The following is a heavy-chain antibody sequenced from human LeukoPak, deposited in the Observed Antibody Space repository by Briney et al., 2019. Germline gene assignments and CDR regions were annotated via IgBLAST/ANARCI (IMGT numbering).Heavy chain of an antibody. V-gene: IGHV1-69*06. D-gene: IGHD6-13*01. Sequence: SVKVSCKASGGTFSSYAISWVRQAPGQGLEWMGGIIPIFGTANYAQKFRGRVTITADKSTRTAYMELSSLRAEDTAVYYCAREAAAGTSLFYYYYMDVWGKGTTVTVSS. J-gene: IGHJ6*03. CDR1: GGTFSSYA. CDR3: AREAAAGTSLFYYYYMDV. CDR2: IIPIFGTA.